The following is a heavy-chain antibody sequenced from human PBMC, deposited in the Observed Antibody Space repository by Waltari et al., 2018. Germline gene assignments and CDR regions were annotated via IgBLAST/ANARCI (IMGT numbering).Heavy chain of an antibody. CDR1: AFTFSRSS. V-gene: IGHV3-48*04. D-gene: IGHD7-27*01. CDR3: GREYPWGRFAH. CDR2: ISSSSDTI. Sequence: EVQLVESGGGLVQPGGSLRLSCAASAFTFSRSSMNWFRQAAGKGLEWLSYISSSSDTIYYADSVKGRFTISRDNAKNSLYLDMNSLRVEDTAVYYCGREYPWGRFAHWGQGALVTVSS. J-gene: IGHJ4*02.